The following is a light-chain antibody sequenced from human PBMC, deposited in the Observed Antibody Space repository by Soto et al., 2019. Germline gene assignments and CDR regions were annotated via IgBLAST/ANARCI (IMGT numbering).Light chain of an antibody. Sequence: QSALTQPPSASGSPGQSVTISCTGSSSDVGVYDYVSWYQQHPGKAPKLLIYEVSKGPSGVPDRFSGSKSGNTASLTVSGLQAEDEADYYCSSYAGSSKLGVFGGGTKVTVL. V-gene: IGLV2-8*01. CDR1: SSDVGVYDY. CDR2: EVS. CDR3: SSYAGSSKLGV. J-gene: IGLJ2*01.